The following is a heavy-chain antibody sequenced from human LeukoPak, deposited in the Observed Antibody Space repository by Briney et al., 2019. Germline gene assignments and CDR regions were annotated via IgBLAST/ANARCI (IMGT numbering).Heavy chain of an antibody. Sequence: PGRSLKLSCAASGFTFDDYAMHWVRQAPGKGLEWVSGISWNSGSIGYADSVKGRFTISRDNAKNSLYLQMNSLRAEDTALYYCAKEYYYDSSGYYRGAFDIWGQGTMVTVSS. CDR3: AKEYYYDSSGYYRGAFDI. CDR1: GFTFDDYA. CDR2: ISWNSGSI. V-gene: IGHV3-9*01. J-gene: IGHJ3*02. D-gene: IGHD3-22*01.